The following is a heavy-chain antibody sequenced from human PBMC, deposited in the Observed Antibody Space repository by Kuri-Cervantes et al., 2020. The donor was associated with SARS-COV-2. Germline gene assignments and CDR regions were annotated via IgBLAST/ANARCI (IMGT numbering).Heavy chain of an antibody. CDR3: ARDQRQEITIFGVVITAYGMDV. J-gene: IGHJ6*02. Sequence: GESLKISCAASNFTFSTYTLHWVRQAPGKGLEWVSSISSGSSFIHYADSVMGRFTISRDNAKNSLYLQMNSLRDEDTAVYYCARDQRQEITIFGVVITAYGMDVWGQGTTVTVSS. CDR1: NFTFSTYT. V-gene: IGHV3-21*01. D-gene: IGHD3-3*01. CDR2: ISSGSSFI.